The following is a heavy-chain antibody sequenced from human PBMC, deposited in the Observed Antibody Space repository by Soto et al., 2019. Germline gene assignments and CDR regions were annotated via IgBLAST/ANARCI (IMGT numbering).Heavy chain of an antibody. CDR1: GFTFSSYA. J-gene: IGHJ4*02. CDR3: AKDISMGTAAGTRGY. Sequence: GGSLRLSCAASGFTFSSYAMSWVRQAPGKGLEWVSAISGSGGSTYYADSEKGRFTISRDNSKNTLYLQMNSLRAEDTAVYYCAKDISMGTAAGTRGYWGQGTLVTVSS. V-gene: IGHV3-23*01. D-gene: IGHD6-13*01. CDR2: ISGSGGST.